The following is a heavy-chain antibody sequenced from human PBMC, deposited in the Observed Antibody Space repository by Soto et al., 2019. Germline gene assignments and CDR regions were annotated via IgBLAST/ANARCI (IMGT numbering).Heavy chain of an antibody. CDR2: ISFDGSNK. D-gene: IGHD4-17*01. J-gene: IGHJ4*01. CDR1: GFKFSKYGYG. V-gene: IGHV3-30*18. CDR3: AKGRLRGLDNGNFDY. Sequence: HPGGSLRLSCVGSGFKFSKYGYGMHWVRQSPGKGLECVAFISFDGSNKYYADSVKGRFTVSRDNSKNTLYLEVNSLRAEDTAVYYCAKGRLRGLDNGNFDYWGHGTLVTVSS.